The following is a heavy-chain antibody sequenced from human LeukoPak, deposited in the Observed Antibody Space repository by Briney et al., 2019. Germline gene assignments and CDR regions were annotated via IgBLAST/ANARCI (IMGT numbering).Heavy chain of an antibody. CDR2: INPNSGGT. CDR1: GYTFTSYY. D-gene: IGHD3-10*01. CDR3: ARDDYYGSGDAFDI. J-gene: IGHJ3*02. Sequence: ASVKVSCKASGYTFTSYYMHWVRQAPGQGLEWMGWINPNSGGTNYAQKFQGWVTMTRDTSISTAYMELSRLRSDDTAVYYCARDDYYGSGDAFDIWGQGTMVTVSS. V-gene: IGHV1-2*04.